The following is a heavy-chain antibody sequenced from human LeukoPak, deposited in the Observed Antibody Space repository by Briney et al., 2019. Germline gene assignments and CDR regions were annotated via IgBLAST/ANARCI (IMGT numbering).Heavy chain of an antibody. CDR3: AKGTHSTESFDY. J-gene: IGHJ4*02. V-gene: IGHV3-23*01. CDR2: ISGSGGST. D-gene: IGHD6-13*01. CDR1: GFTFSSYA. Sequence: GGSVRLSCGASGFTFSSYAMSWVLQAPGKGLEWVSAISGSGGSTYYADSVKGRFTISRDNSKNTLYLQMNSLRAEDTAVYYCAKGTHSTESFDYWGQGTLVTVSS.